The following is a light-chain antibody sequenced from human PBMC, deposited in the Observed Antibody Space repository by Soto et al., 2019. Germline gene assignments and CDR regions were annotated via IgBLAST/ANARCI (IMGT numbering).Light chain of an antibody. Sequence: DIQMTQSPSSVSASVGDRVTITCRASQGISSYLAWYQQKPGKTPNLLIYAASTLHSGVPSRLGGSRSGTDFTLTISSLQSEDFATYYCQQANSFPRTFGGGTKVDIK. CDR1: QGISSY. J-gene: IGKJ4*01. V-gene: IGKV1-12*01. CDR2: AAS. CDR3: QQANSFPRT.